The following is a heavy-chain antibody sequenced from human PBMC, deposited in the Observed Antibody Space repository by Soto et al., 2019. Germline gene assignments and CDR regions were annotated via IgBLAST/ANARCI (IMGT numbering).Heavy chain of an antibody. J-gene: IGHJ4*02. CDR1: GFTFSTSA. CDR3: AREEFEAGRGHFGY. Sequence: QVQVVESGGGVVPPGGSLRLSCAASGFTFSTSAMHRVRQAPGKRLGRMAMISYGGNNKYYADSVKGRFTISRDISESTLYLQMNSLRTEDTAVYYCAREEFEAGRGHFGYWGQGTLVSVSS. D-gene: IGHD6-19*01. V-gene: IGHV3-30-3*01. CDR2: ISYGGNNK.